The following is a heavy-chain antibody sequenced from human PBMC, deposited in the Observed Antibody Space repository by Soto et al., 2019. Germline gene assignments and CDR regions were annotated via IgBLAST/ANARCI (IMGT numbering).Heavy chain of an antibody. D-gene: IGHD3-3*01. J-gene: IGHJ3*02. CDR1: GFSLSTSGVG. CDR2: IYWDDDK. Sequence: SGPTLVKPTPTLTLTCTFSGFSLSTSGVGVGWIRQPPGKALEWLALIYWDDDKRYSPSLKSRLTITKDTSKNQVVLTMTNMDPVDTATYYCAHRRSNYDFWSGYLPTRRAAFDIWGQGTMVTVSS. CDR3: AHRRSNYDFWSGYLPTRRAAFDI. V-gene: IGHV2-5*02.